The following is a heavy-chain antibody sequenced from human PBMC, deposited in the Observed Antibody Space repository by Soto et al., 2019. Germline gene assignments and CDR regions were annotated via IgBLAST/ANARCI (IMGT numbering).Heavy chain of an antibody. CDR3: ARDHDGRNSF. D-gene: IGHD6-6*01. CDR2: IYTGGST. J-gene: IGHJ4*02. Sequence: EVQLVESGGGLIQPGGSLRLSCAASGFSVSSNYMSWVRQAPGKGLELVSVIYTGGSTYYADSVKGRFTISRDTSKNTLYLQMNSLRAEDTAVYYCARDHDGRNSFWGQGTLVTVSS. V-gene: IGHV3-53*01. CDR1: GFSVSSNY.